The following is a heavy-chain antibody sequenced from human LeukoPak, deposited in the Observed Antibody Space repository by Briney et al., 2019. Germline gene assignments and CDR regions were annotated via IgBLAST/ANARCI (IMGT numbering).Heavy chain of an antibody. J-gene: IGHJ4*02. V-gene: IGHV3-30*04. Sequence: GGSLRLSCAASGFAFSSYAMHWVRQAPGKGLEWVAVISYDGSNKYYADSVKGRFTISSDNSKNTLYLQMNSLRAEDTAVYYCASIAAAGNPSGYWGQGTLVTVSS. CDR2: ISYDGSNK. CDR3: ASIAAAGNPSGY. D-gene: IGHD6-13*01. CDR1: GFAFSSYA.